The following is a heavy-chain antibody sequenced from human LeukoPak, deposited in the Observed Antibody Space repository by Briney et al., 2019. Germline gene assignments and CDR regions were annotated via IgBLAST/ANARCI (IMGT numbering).Heavy chain of an antibody. V-gene: IGHV1-69*05. CDR1: GGTFGSYA. D-gene: IGHD1-26*01. CDR2: IIPIFGTA. CDR3: ATSGSLRHAFDI. J-gene: IGHJ3*02. Sequence: ASVKVSCKASGGTFGSYAISWVRQAPGQGLEWMGRIIPIFGTANYAQKFQGRVTITTDESTNTAYMELSSLRSEDTAVYYCATSGSLRHAFDIWGQGTMVTVSS.